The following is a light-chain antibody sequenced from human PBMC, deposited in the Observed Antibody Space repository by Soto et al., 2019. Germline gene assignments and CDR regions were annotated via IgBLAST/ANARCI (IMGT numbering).Light chain of an antibody. Sequence: ETVLTQSPTTLSVSPGERATLSCRASQSVRSNLAWYQQKPGQAPRLLIYDASTRATDIPARFSGSGSGTEFTLTISSLQSEDFAVYYCQQYNNWPPVTFGQGTRLEIK. J-gene: IGKJ5*01. V-gene: IGKV3-15*01. CDR2: DAS. CDR1: QSVRSN. CDR3: QQYNNWPPVT.